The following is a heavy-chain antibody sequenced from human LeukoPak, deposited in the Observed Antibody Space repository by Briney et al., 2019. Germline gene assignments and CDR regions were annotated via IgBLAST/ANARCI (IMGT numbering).Heavy chain of an antibody. V-gene: IGHV3-15*07. D-gene: IGHD3-22*01. J-gene: IGHJ4*02. CDR3: TTDRKYYYDSGGSSYFDY. Sequence: PGGSLRLSCAASGFTFSNAWMNWVRQAPGKGLEWVGRIKSKTDGGTTDYAEPTKGRFTISRDDSKNTLYLQMNSLKAEDTAVYYCTTDRKYYYDSGGSSYFDYWGQGTLVTVSS. CDR1: GFTFSNAW. CDR2: IKSKTDGGTT.